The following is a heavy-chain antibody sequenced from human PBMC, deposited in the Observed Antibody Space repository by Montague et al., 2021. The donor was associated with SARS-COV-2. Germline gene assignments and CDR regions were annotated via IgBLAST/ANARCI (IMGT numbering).Heavy chain of an antibody. CDR1: GASVASGNFY. J-gene: IGHJ4*02. D-gene: IGHD6-6*01. Sequence: SETLSLTCTVSGASVASGNFYWSWILQPPGKGLEWIGYMYYTGHTXYNPSLESRVTMPVDPSKNQFSLTLTSVTAADTAVYYCARSRANVPSRPGFDYWGQGALVTVSS. CDR3: ARSRANVPSRPGFDY. V-gene: IGHV4-61*01. CDR2: MYYTGHT.